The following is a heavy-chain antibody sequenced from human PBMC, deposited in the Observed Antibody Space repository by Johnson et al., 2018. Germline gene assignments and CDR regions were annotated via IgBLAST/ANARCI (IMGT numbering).Heavy chain of an antibody. Sequence: VQLVQSGGGLVQXGRSXRLXCSASGFSFDDYGMHWVRQGPGKGLEWVSGITWNSGSSGYADSVKGRFTISRDNAKKYLYLQMKSLRAEDTALYYCARECGVYDYTQSFDYWGQGALVTVSS. CDR3: ARECGVYDYTQSFDY. J-gene: IGHJ4*02. CDR1: GFSFDDYG. V-gene: IGHV3-9*01. D-gene: IGHD5/OR15-5a*01. CDR2: ITWNSGSS.